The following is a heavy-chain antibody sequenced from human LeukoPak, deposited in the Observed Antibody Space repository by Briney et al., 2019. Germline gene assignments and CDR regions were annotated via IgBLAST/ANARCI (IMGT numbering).Heavy chain of an antibody. D-gene: IGHD6-19*01. CDR1: GYNFTSYW. J-gene: IGHJ6*03. Sequence: GESLKISRKGSGYNFTSYWIGWVRQMPGKGLEWMGIIYPGDSDTRYSPSFQGQVTISADKSISTAYLQWSSLKASDTAMCYCARLGDTSGTYYYYMDVSGKGTTVTVSS. V-gene: IGHV5-51*01. CDR2: IYPGDSDT. CDR3: ARLGDTSGTYYYYMDV.